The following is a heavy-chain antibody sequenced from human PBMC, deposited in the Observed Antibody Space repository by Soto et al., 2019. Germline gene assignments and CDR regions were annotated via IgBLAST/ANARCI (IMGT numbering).Heavy chain of an antibody. V-gene: IGHV3-23*01. CDR1: GFTFSSYA. CDR2: ISGSGGST. J-gene: IGHJ6*02. CDR3: AKDECTNGVCYRYSYGARLMDV. D-gene: IGHD2-8*01. Sequence: GGSLRLSCAASGFTFSSYAMSWVRQAPGKGLEWVSAISGSGGSTYYAGSVKGRFTISRDNSKNTLYLQMNSLRAEDTAVYYCAKDECTNGVCYRYSYGARLMDVWGQGTTVTVSS.